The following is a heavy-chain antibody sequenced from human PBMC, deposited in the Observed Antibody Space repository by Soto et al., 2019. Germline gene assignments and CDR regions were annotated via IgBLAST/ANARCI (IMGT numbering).Heavy chain of an antibody. V-gene: IGHV1-46*01. CDR3: ARGSGLDYDILTGYGFDY. CDR2: INPSGGST. J-gene: IGHJ4*02. D-gene: IGHD3-9*01. Sequence: ASVKVSCKASGYTFTSYYMHWVRQAPGQGLEWMGIINPSGGSTSYAQKFQGRVTMTRDTSTSTVYMELSSLRSEDTAVYYCARGSGLDYDILTGYGFDYWGQGTLVTVSS. CDR1: GYTFTSYY.